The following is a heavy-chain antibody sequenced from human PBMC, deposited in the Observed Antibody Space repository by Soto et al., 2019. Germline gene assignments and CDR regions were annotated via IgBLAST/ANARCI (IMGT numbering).Heavy chain of an antibody. V-gene: IGHV3-23*01. D-gene: IGHD4-17*01. CDR2: ISGSGSNP. CDR1: GFTFSSYA. J-gene: IGHJ4*02. CDR3: AKTASMTIRDGFDH. Sequence: VQVLESGGGLVQPGGSLRLSCAASGFTFSSYAMSWVRQAPGQGLEWVSAISGSGSNPYYADSVKGRFTISRDNSKNTLYLHMNSLRAEDTALYYCAKTASMTIRDGFDHWGQGTLVTVSS.